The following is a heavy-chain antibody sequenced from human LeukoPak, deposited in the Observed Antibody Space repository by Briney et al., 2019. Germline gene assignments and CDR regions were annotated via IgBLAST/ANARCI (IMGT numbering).Heavy chain of an antibody. J-gene: IGHJ4*02. D-gene: IGHD3-10*01. V-gene: IGHV3-23*01. CDR1: GFTFSSYA. CDR2: ISGGGGST. CDR3: AKVRGSERPKYYFEY. Sequence: GGSLRLSCAASGFTFSSYAMSWVRQAPGKGLHWVSGISGGGGSTYCADSAKGRFTISRDNSKNTLYLQMNSLRAEDTAVYYCAKVRGSERPKYYFEYWGQGTLVTVSS.